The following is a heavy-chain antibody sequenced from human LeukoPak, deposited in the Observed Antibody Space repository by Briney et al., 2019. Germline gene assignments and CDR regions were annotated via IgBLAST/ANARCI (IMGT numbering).Heavy chain of an antibody. CDR2: INPSGGST. V-gene: IGHV1-46*01. CDR3: ARSGYGADFDY. D-gene: IGHD5-18*01. J-gene: IGHJ4*02. Sequence: GASVKVSCKASGYTSTSYYMHWVRQAPGQGLEWMGIINPSGGSTSYAQKFQGRVTMTRDTSTSTVYMELSSLRSEDTAVYYCARSGYGADFDYWGQGTLVTVSS. CDR1: GYTSTSYY.